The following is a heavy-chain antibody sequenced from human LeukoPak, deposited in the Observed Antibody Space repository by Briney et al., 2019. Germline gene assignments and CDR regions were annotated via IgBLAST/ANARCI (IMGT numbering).Heavy chain of an antibody. Sequence: ASVKVSCKASGYTFTSYYMHWVRQAPGQGLEWMGIINPSGGSTSYAQKFQGRVTMTRDTSTSTVYMELSSLRSEETAVYYCARGMRDAVTGEVTAYGGQGTLFTVSS. J-gene: IGHJ4*02. CDR1: GYTFTSYY. CDR2: INPSGGST. D-gene: IGHD3-10*01. CDR3: ARGMRDAVTGEVTAY. V-gene: IGHV1-46*01.